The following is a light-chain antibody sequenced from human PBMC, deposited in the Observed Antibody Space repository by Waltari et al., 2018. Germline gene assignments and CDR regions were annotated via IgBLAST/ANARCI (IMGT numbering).Light chain of an antibody. CDR2: EVS. CDR1: SSDVGGYNY. CDR3: SSYTSSSTLYV. Sequence: QSALTQPASVSGSPGQSITISCTGTSSDVGGYNYVSWYQQHPGKAPKLMIYEVSNRASGVFKSCSGAQDWKPGLPDNPWLPAEEEGGYYCSSYTSSSTLYVFGTGTKVTVL. J-gene: IGLJ1*01. V-gene: IGLV2-14*01.